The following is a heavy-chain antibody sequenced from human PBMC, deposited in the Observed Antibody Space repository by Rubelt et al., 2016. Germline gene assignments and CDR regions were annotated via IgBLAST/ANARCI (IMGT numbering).Heavy chain of an antibody. J-gene: IGHJ6*02. CDR1: GFTFSSSA. CDR2: LSGSGGST. D-gene: IGHD4-17*01. V-gene: IGHV3-23*01. Sequence: AASGFTFSSSAMSWVRQALGKGLEWVSGLSGSGGSTYYADSVKGRFTISRDNYKNTLYLQMNSLRAEDTAVYYCAKDHYEGTYYYGMDVWGQGATVTVSS. CDR3: AKDHYEGTYYYGMDV.